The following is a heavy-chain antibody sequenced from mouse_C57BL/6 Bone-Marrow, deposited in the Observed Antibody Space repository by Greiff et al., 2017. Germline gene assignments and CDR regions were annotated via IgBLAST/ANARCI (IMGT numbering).Heavy chain of an antibody. CDR3: TTYVWFAY. J-gene: IGHJ3*01. CDR2: IDPENGDT. V-gene: IGHV14-4*01. CDR1: GFNIKDDY. Sequence: EVQLQHSGAELVRPGASVKLSCTASGFNIKDDYMHWVKQRPEQGLEWIGWIDPENGDTEYASKFQGKATITADTSSNTAYLQISSLTSEDTAVYYCTTYVWFAYWGQGTLVTVSA.